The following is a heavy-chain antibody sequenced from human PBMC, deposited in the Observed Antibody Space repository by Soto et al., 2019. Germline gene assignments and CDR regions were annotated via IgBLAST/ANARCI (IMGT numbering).Heavy chain of an antibody. D-gene: IGHD4-17*01. V-gene: IGHV3-21*01. J-gene: IGHJ3*02. CDR1: GFTFRSYS. Sequence: EVQLVESGGGLVKPGGSLRLSCEASGFTFRSYSMNWVRQAPGKGLEWVSSISTTRTYIYYGDSVKGRFTISRDNAKNSLFLQMNSLRAEDTASYYCAIEGDDYGDYKRAFDIWGQGTTVTVSS. CDR3: AIEGDDYGDYKRAFDI. CDR2: ISTTRTYI.